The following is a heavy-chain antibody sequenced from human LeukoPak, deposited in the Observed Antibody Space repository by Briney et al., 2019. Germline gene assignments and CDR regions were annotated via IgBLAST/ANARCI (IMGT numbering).Heavy chain of an antibody. CDR1: GYSISSGYY. CDR2: IYTSGST. V-gene: IGHV4-4*07. D-gene: IGHD3-10*01. Sequence: SETLSLTCAVSGYSISSGYYWSWIRQPAGNGLEWIGRIYTSGSTNYNPSLKSRVTMSVDTSKNQFSLKLSSVTAADTAVYYCARGVFLGYWGQGTLVTVSS. J-gene: IGHJ4*02. CDR3: ARGVFLGY.